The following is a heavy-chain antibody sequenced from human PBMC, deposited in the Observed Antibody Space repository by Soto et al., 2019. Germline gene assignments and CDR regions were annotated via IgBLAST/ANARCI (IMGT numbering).Heavy chain of an antibody. Sequence: EVQLVESGGGLVKPGGSLSLSCAASGFIFSKAWMSWVRQAPGKGLEWVGRIKSKTDGGTTDYGAPVKGRFTISRDDSKNTLYLQMNSLKTEDTAVYFCTTDPIRHYDILTGYYYFDYVGQGTLVTVSS. CDR1: GFIFSKAW. V-gene: IGHV3-15*01. CDR3: TTDPIRHYDILTGYYYFDY. D-gene: IGHD3-9*01. CDR2: IKSKTDGGTT. J-gene: IGHJ4*02.